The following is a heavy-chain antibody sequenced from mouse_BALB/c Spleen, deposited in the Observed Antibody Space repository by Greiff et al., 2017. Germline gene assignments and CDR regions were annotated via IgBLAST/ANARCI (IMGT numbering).Heavy chain of an antibody. J-gene: IGHJ2*01. Sequence: QVQLQQSGAELARPGASVKLSCKASGYTFTDYYINWVKQRTGQGLEWIGEIYPGSGNTYYNEKFKGKATLTADNSSSTAYMQLSSLTSEDSAVYFCARKGNYFDYWGQGTTLTVSS. CDR2: IYPGSGNT. CDR1: GYTFTDYY. CDR3: ARKGNYFDY. V-gene: IGHV1-77*01.